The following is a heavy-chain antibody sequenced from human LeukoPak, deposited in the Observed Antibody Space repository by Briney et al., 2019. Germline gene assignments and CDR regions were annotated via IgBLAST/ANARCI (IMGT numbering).Heavy chain of an antibody. V-gene: IGHV3-7*01. Sequence: PGGSLRLSCAASGFTFSSYWMSWVRQAPGKGLEWVATIKDDGSEKYYVDSVKGRFSISRDNAKNSLYLQMASLRAEDTAVCYCARDPLRRFDYWGQGTLVTVSS. J-gene: IGHJ4*02. CDR2: IKDDGSEK. CDR1: GFTFSSYW. CDR3: ARDPLRRFDY.